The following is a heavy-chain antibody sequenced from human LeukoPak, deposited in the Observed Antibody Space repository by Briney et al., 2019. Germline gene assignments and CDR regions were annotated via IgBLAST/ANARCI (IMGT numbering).Heavy chain of an antibody. CDR2: IRSKANSYAT. CDR1: GFTFSGSA. J-gene: IGHJ3*02. CDR3: TRHGGIADDAFDI. Sequence: PGGSLRLSCAASGFTFSGSAMHWVRQASGKGLEWVGRIRSKANSYATAYAASVKGRFTISRDDSKNTAYLQMNSLKTEDTAVYYCTRHGGIADDAFDIWGQGTMVTVSS. V-gene: IGHV3-73*01. D-gene: IGHD6-13*01.